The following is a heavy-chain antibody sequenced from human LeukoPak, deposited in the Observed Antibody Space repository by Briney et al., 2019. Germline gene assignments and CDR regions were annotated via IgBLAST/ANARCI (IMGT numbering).Heavy chain of an antibody. CDR3: AKDKSKGELRGNEFDY. J-gene: IGHJ4*02. CDR1: GFTFTSYA. Sequence: PGGSLRLSCAASGFTFTSYAMSWVRQAPGKGLEWISAISGSGVSTYYADSVKGRFTISRDNSKNTLYLHMNSLRAEDTALYSCAKDKSKGELRGNEFDYWGQGTLVIVSS. CDR2: ISGSGVST. V-gene: IGHV3-23*01. D-gene: IGHD1-7*01.